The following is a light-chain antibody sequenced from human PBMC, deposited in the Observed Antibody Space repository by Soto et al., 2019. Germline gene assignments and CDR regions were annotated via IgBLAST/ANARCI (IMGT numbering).Light chain of an antibody. J-gene: IGKJ3*01. CDR2: DAS. V-gene: IGKV3-11*01. CDR1: QSVSSY. CDR3: QQRSNWPVT. Sequence: EIGLTQSPATLSLYKGERATLSCRASQSVSSYLAWYQQKPGQAPRLLIYDASNRATGIPARFSGSGSGTDFTLTISSLEPEDFAVYYCQQRSNWPVTFGPGTNVDIK.